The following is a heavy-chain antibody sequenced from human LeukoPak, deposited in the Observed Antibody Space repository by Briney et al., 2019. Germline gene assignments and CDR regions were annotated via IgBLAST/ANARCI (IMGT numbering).Heavy chain of an antibody. J-gene: IGHJ4*02. D-gene: IGHD3-22*01. Sequence: SVKVSCKASGGTFSSYAISWVRQAPGQGLEWMGGIIPIFGTANYAQKFQGRVTITADESSSTAYMELSSLRSEDTAVYYCARFRLADSSGYPFDYWGQGTLVTVSS. V-gene: IGHV1-69*13. CDR3: ARFRLADSSGYPFDY. CDR2: IIPIFGTA. CDR1: GGTFSSYA.